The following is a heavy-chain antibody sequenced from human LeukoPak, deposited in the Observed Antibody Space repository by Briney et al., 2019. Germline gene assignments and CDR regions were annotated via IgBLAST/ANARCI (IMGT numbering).Heavy chain of an antibody. V-gene: IGHV4-34*09. J-gene: IGHJ4*02. D-gene: IGHD1-26*01. CDR2: IYYNGNT. Sequence: SETLSLTCAVYGGSFSGYYWSWIRQPPGKGLEWIGYIYYNGNTYYNPSLKSRVTMSLDTSKNQIFLKLSSVTAADTAVYYCARERSGSYPFDYWGQGTLVTVSS. CDR1: GGSFSGYY. CDR3: ARERSGSYPFDY.